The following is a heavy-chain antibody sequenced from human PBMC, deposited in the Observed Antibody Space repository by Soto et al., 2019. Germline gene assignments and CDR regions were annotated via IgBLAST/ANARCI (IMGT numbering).Heavy chain of an antibody. V-gene: IGHV1-8*01. J-gene: IGHJ4*02. CDR1: GYTFNTYD. CDR3: ARRKERSGPHYFDY. Sequence: ASVKVSCKASGYTFNTYDIYWMRQATGQGLEWMGWMNPYNGNTGYAQKFQGRVTVTRNTSISTVYMELSGLRPDDTAVYYCARRKERSGPHYFDYWGQGSQVTVSS. CDR2: MNPYNGNT.